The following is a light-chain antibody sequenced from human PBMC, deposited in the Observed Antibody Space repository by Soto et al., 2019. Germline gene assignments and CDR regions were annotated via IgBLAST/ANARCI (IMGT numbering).Light chain of an antibody. CDR3: QQQGT. J-gene: IGKJ2*01. CDR2: AAS. CDR1: RSLSSSY. V-gene: IGKV3-20*01. Sequence: EIVLTQSPGTLSLSPGERATLSYRASRSLSSSYVVWYQQKPGQAPRLLIYAASRRATGIPDRFSGSGSATEYTLTISRLEPEDFAVYYCQQQGTFGQGTKLEIK.